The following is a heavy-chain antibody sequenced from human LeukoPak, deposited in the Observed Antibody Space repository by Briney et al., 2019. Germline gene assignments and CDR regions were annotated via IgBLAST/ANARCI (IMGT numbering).Heavy chain of an antibody. V-gene: IGHV3-23*01. Sequence: GGSLRLSCAASGFTFSSYAMSWVRQAPGEGLEGVSAISGSGGSTYYADSVKGRFTISRDNSKNTLYLQMNSLRAEDTAVYYCAKDEGGDYDFPLGRWFDPWGQGTLVTVSS. CDR2: ISGSGGST. J-gene: IGHJ5*02. CDR3: AKDEGGDYDFPLGRWFDP. CDR1: GFTFSSYA. D-gene: IGHD4-17*01.